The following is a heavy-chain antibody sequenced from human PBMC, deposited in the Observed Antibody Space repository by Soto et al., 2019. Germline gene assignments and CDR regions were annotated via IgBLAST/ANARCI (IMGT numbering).Heavy chain of an antibody. Sequence: GGSLRLSCAASGFAFSSYWMHWVRQAPGKGLVWVSRINSDGSSTNYADSVKGRFTISRDNAKNTLYLQMNSLRAEDTAVYYCARDQTAGDCFDPWGQGTLVTVSS. CDR3: ARDQTAGDCFDP. CDR2: INSDGSST. CDR1: GFAFSSYW. V-gene: IGHV3-74*01. D-gene: IGHD2-21*02. J-gene: IGHJ5*02.